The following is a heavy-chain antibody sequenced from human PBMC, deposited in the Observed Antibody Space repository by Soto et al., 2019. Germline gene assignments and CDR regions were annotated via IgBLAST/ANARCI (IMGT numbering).Heavy chain of an antibody. V-gene: IGHV4-34*01. CDR2: INHSGVT. CDR1: GGSFSGYY. J-gene: IGHJ6*02. Sequence: SDTLSLTCAVYGGSFSGYYWIWFRQPPGKGLEWIGEINHSGVTNYKPSLKRRVTISVDTSKNQFSLQLKSVTAADTALYYCARFSGSYYYAMDVWGQGSTVTAP. CDR3: ARFSGSYYYAMDV. D-gene: IGHD6-19*01.